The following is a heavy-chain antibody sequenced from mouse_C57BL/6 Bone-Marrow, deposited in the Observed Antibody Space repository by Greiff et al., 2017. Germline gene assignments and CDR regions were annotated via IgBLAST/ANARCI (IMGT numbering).Heavy chain of an antibody. D-gene: IGHD2-14*01. CDR3: ARQVFAY. V-gene: IGHV1-26*01. CDR2: INPNNGGT. Sequence: EVQLQQSGPELVKPGASVKISCKASGYTFTDYYMNWVKQSHGKSLEWIGDINPNNGGTTYNQTFKGKATLTVDKSSSTAYMELRSLTSEDSAVYYSARQVFAYWGQGTLVTVSA. CDR1: GYTFTDYY. J-gene: IGHJ3*01.